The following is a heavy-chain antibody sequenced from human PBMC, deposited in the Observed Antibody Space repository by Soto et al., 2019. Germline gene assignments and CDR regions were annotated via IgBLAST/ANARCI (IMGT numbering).Heavy chain of an antibody. V-gene: IGHV4-39*01. CDR3: ARAPIYDFWSGPEFHYYMDV. Sequence: QLQLQESGPGLVKPSETLSLTCTVSGGSISSSSYYWGWIRQPPGKGLEWIGSIYYSGSTYYNPSLKSRVTISVDTSKNQFSLKLSSVTAADTAVYYCARAPIYDFWSGPEFHYYMDVWGKGTTVTVSS. J-gene: IGHJ6*03. CDR2: IYYSGST. D-gene: IGHD3-3*01. CDR1: GGSISSSSYY.